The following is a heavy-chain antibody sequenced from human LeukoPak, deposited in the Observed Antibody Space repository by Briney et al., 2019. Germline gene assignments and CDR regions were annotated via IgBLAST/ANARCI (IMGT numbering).Heavy chain of an antibody. CDR1: GGSLSSSSYY. J-gene: IGHJ6*03. CDR3: ARRSYYYMDV. V-gene: IGHV4-39*01. Sequence: SETLSLTCTVSGGSLSSSSYYWGWIRQPPGKGLEWIGSIYYSGSTYYNPSLKSRVTISVETSKNQFSLKLSSVTAADTAVYYCARRSYYYMDVWGKGTTVTVSS. CDR2: IYYSGST. D-gene: IGHD3-10*01.